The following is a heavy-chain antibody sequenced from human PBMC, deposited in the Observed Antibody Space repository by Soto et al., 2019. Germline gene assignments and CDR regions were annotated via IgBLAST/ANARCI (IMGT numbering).Heavy chain of an antibody. CDR2: LYHIGST. D-gene: IGHD2-2*01. V-gene: IGHV4-38-2*01. CDR1: GYSISSGNY. J-gene: IGHJ6*02. CDR3: RSSTSCYDESCVDV. Sequence: KLSETLSLTCAVSGYSISSGNYWAWIRQPPGRGLEWIGSLYHIGSTHYNTSLKSRVTISVDTSKNHFSLELSSVTAADTAIYYCRSSTSCYDESCVDVWGQGTMVTVSS.